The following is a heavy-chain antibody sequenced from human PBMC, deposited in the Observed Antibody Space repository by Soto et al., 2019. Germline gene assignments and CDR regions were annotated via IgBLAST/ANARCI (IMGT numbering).Heavy chain of an antibody. V-gene: IGHV4-4*02. CDR3: AGSSKSIAAPDIDY. CDR1: GGSISGSNW. CDR2: IYHSGST. D-gene: IGHD6-6*01. Sequence: SETLSLTCAVSGGSISGSNWWSWVRQPPGKGLEWIGEIYHSGSTNYNPSLKSRVTISVDKSKNQFSLKLSSVTAADTAVYYCAGSSKSIAAPDIDYWGQGTLVTVSS. J-gene: IGHJ4*02.